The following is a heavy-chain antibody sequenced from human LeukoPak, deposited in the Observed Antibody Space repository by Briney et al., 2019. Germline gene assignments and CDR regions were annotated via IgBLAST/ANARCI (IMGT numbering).Heavy chain of an antibody. CDR3: ARDWGKTAGFEY. CDR2: IYDSGTT. D-gene: IGHD3-16*01. J-gene: IGHJ4*02. V-gene: IGHV3-53*01. Sequence: GGSLRLSCAASGFTVSNNYMSWVRQAPGKGLEWVSVIYDSGTTFYADSVKGRFTISRDNSKNTLYLQMNSLRAEDTAVYYCARDWGKTAGFEYWGQGTLVTVSS. CDR1: GFTVSNNY.